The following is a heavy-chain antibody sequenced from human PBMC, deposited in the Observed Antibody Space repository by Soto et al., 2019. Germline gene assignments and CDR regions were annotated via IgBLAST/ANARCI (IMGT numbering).Heavy chain of an antibody. CDR1: GFIFGYYG. CDR2: ISSSGDNE. V-gene: IGHV3-30*03. D-gene: IGHD3-22*01. Sequence: QVQLVESGGGVVQPGRSLRLSCEGSGFIFGYYGVHWVRQAPGRGLEWVTAISSSGDNEFYADSVKGRFTISRDNSRNTMYVQIHSLTSEDTAVYYCARTNYDSGVFLDSFDLWGQGTMVTVSS. J-gene: IGHJ3*01. CDR3: ARTNYDSGVFLDSFDL.